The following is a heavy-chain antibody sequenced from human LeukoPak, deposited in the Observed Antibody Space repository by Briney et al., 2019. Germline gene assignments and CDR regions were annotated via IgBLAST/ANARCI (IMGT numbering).Heavy chain of an antibody. CDR2: ISGSGGST. J-gene: IGHJ4*02. CDR3: AKGRLALVAGTSFDY. V-gene: IGHV3-23*01. D-gene: IGHD6-19*01. Sequence: GGSLRLSCAASGFTFSSYVMSWVRQAPGKGLEWVSAISGSGGSTYYADSVKGRFTISRDNSKNTLYLQMNSLRAEDTAVYYCAKGRLALVAGTSFDYWGQGTLVTVSS. CDR1: GFTFSSYV.